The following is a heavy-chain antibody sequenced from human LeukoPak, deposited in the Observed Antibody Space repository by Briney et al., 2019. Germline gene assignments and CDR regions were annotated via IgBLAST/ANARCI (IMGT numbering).Heavy chain of an antibody. CDR1: GFTFSTYA. CDR3: AKRRDGSGSYSQLDY. D-gene: IGHD3-10*01. V-gene: IGHV3-23*01. CDR2: ISVSGGST. J-gene: IGHJ4*02. Sequence: PGGSLRLSCAASGFTFSTYAITWVRQAPGKGLEWVSAISVSGGSTYYADSVKGRFTISRDNSKNTPYLQMNSLRAEDTAVYYCAKRRDGSGSYSQLDYWGQGTLVTVSS.